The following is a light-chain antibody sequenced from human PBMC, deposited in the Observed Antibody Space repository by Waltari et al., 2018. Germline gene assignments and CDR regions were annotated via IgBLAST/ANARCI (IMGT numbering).Light chain of an antibody. CDR1: QTVRTTY. CDR2: CAS. CDR3: QQYDISPLT. V-gene: IGKV3-20*01. Sequence: EIWLPQSSGPLSLSPGERATLPCRASQTVRTTYLAWYQQKPGQAPTLLIYCASSRATGIPDRFSGSGSGTDFSLTISSLEPEDFAVYYCQQYDISPLTFGGGTKVEIK. J-gene: IGKJ4*01.